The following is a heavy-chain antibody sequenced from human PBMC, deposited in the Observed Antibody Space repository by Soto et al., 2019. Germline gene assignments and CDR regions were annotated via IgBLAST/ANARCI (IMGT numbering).Heavy chain of an antibody. V-gene: IGHV1-24*01. CDR2: FDPEDGET. D-gene: IGHD3-22*01. CDR1: GYTLTELS. J-gene: IGHJ5*02. Sequence: GASVKVSCKVSGYTLTELSMHWLRQSPGKGLEWMGGFDPEDGETIYAQKFQGRVTMTEDTSTDTAYMELSSLRSEDTAVYYCATEPMIVVANGGNWFDPWGQGTLVTVSS. CDR3: ATEPMIVVANGGNWFDP.